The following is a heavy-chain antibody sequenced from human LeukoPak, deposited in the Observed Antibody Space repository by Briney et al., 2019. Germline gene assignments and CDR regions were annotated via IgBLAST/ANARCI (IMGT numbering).Heavy chain of an antibody. CDR3: AGGYFGRGGYCLDY. V-gene: IGHV3-7*01. J-gene: IGHJ4*02. Sequence: PGGSLRLSCAASGFTFSSYWMSWVRQAPGKGLEWVANIKQDGSEKYYVDSVKGRFTISRDNAKNSLYLQMNSLRAEDTAVYYCAGGYFGRGGYCLDYWGQGTLVTVSS. D-gene: IGHD3-22*01. CDR2: IKQDGSEK. CDR1: GFTFSSYW.